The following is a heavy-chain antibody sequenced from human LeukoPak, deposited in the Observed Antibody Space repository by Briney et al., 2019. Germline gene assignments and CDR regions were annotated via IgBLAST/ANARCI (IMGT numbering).Heavy chain of an antibody. V-gene: IGHV3-66*01. CDR1: GFTVSSNY. CDR2: IYSGGST. D-gene: IGHD6-19*01. CDR3: ARVRAVAGSY. Sequence: GGSLRLSRAASGFTVSSNYMSWVRQAPGKGLEWVSVIYSGGSTYYADSVKGRFTISRDNSKNTLYLQMNSLRAEDTAVYYCARVRAVAGSYWGQGTLVTVSS. J-gene: IGHJ4*02.